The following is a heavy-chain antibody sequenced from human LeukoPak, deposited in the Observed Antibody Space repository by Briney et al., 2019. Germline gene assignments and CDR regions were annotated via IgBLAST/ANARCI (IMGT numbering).Heavy chain of an antibody. CDR2: INHIECT. J-gene: IGHJ4*02. Sequence: SETLSLTCAVYGGSFSGYYWSWIRQPPGEGLEWIGEINHIECTKYNPSLKSRAPISVDTSKNQFSLKLRSVTDADTAVYYCASRILGYCSSTSCPTPYYFDYCGQGTLVTVSS. CDR3: ASRILGYCSSTSCPTPYYFDY. CDR1: GGSFSGYY. D-gene: IGHD2-2*01. V-gene: IGHV4-34*01.